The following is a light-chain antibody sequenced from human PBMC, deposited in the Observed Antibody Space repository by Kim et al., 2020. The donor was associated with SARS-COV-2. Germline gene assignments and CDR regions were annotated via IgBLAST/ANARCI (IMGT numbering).Light chain of an antibody. J-gene: IGLJ2*01. Sequence: GETVRVAWRGDSLRNYEAGWYREKPGEAAVVVIYGKNIRPSGSPDRFSGSSSGSTASLTITGAQAEDEADYYCNSRDSSGNHLVVFGGGTQLTVL. CDR1: SLRNYE. CDR3: NSRDSSGNHLVV. CDR2: GKN. V-gene: IGLV3-19*01.